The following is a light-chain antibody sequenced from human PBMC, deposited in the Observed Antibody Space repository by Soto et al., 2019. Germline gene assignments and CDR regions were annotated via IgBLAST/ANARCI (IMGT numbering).Light chain of an antibody. V-gene: IGLV2-14*03. CDR1: SSDVGGYNY. CDR2: DVS. J-gene: IGLJ1*01. CDR3: SSYTTSNTRQIV. Sequence: QSVLTQPASVSGSPGQSINISCTGTSSDVGGYNYVSWYQHHPGKAPKLIIYDVSNRPSGVSNPFSGSKSGNTASLTISGLQPEDEADYYCSSYTTSNTRQIVIGTGTKGTVL.